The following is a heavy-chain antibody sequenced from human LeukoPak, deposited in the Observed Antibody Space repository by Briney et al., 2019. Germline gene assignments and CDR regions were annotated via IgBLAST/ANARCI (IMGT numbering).Heavy chain of an antibody. J-gene: IGHJ4*02. V-gene: IGHV4-30-4*01. Sequence: SETLSLTCTVSGGSISSGDYYWSWIRQPPGKGLEWIGYIYYSGSTYYNPSLKSRVTISVDTSKNQFSLKLSSVTAADTAVYYCARASWDSVPFGYWGQGTLVTVSS. CDR1: GGSISSGDYY. D-gene: IGHD1-26*01. CDR2: IYYSGST. CDR3: ARASWDSVPFGY.